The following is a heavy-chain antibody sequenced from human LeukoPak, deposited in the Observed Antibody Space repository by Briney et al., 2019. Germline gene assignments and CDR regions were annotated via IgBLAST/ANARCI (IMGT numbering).Heavy chain of an antibody. J-gene: IGHJ6*03. CDR2: IYTSGST. CDR1: GNSISSGDNY. V-gene: IGHV4-61*02. Sequence: SQTLSLTCTVSGNSISSGDNYWSWIRQPAGKGLEWIGRIYTSGSTNYNPSLKSRVTISVDTSKNQFSLKLSSVTAADTAVYYCARGMYYYYYYMDVWGKGTTVTVSS. CDR3: ARGMYYYYYYMDV.